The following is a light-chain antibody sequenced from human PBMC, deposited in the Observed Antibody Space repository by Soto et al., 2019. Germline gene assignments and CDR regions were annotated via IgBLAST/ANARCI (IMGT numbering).Light chain of an antibody. CDR3: QQYGSSPWMYT. CDR2: GAS. V-gene: IGKV3-20*01. Sequence: EIVLTQSPATLSLSPGERATLSCWASQSVSSTYLAWYQQKPGQAPRLIIYGASSRATGIPDRFSGSGSGTEFTLTISRLEPEDFAVYYCQQYGSSPWMYTFGQGTKLEIK. J-gene: IGKJ2*01. CDR1: QSVSSTY.